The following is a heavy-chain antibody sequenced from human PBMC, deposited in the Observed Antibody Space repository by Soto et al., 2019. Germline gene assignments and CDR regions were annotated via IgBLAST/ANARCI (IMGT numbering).Heavy chain of an antibody. CDR2: IYYSGCT. Sequence: QVRLQESGPGLVRPSQTLSLTCTVSGDSLSSGGYYCSWIRQLPGKGLEWIGFIYYSGCTFYNPSLRSRVTMSADASKNQIALKLSSVTAAGTAEYYCAKTKTPTVRNGMDVWGQGNTVTVSS. CDR1: GDSLSSGGYY. V-gene: IGHV4-31*04. D-gene: IGHD2-8*01. CDR3: AKTKTPTVRNGMDV. J-gene: IGHJ6*02.